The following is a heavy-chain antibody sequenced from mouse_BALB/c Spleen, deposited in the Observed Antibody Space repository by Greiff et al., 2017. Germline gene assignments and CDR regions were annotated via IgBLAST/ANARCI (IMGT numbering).Heavy chain of an antibody. J-gene: IGHJ4*01. CDR3: ARSYLGAMDY. CDR2: IDPYNGGT. D-gene: IGHD4-1*01. CDR1: GYSFTDYN. Sequence: VQLKQSGPELVKPGASVKVSCKASGYSFTDYNMYWVKQSHGKSLEWIGYIDPYNGGTSYNQKFKGKATFTVDTSSSTAYMQFNSLTSEDSAVYYCARSYLGAMDYWGQGTSVTVSS. V-gene: IGHV1S135*01.